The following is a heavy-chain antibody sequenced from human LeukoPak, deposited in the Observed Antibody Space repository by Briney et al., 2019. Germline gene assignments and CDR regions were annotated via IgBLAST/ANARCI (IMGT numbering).Heavy chain of an antibody. D-gene: IGHD3-16*01. V-gene: IGHV3-48*02. J-gene: IGHJ3*02. Sequence: GGSLRLSCAASGFTFSSYSMNWVRQAPGKGLEWVSYICSNNSTIYYADSVKGRFTISRDNAKNSLYLQMNSLRDDDTAVYYCARDRGAFDIWGQGTMVTVSS. CDR3: ARDRGAFDI. CDR1: GFTFSSYS. CDR2: ICSNNSTI.